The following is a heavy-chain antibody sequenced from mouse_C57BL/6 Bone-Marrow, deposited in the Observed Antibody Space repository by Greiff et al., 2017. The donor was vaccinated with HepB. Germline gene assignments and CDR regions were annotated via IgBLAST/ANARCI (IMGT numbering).Heavy chain of an antibody. J-gene: IGHJ1*03. V-gene: IGHV1-5*01. CDR3: TSITTAHWYFDV. D-gene: IGHD1-1*01. CDR2: IYPGNSDT. CDR1: GYTFTSYW. Sequence: EVKLVESGTVLARPGASVKMSCKTSGYTFTSYWMHWVKQRPGQGLEWIGAIYPGNSDTSYNQKFKGKAKLTAVTSASTAYMELSSLTNEDSAVYYCTSITTAHWYFDVWGTGTTVTVSS.